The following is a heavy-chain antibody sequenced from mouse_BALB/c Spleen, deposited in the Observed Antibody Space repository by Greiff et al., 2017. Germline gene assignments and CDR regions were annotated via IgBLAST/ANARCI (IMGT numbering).Heavy chain of an antibody. Sequence: QVQLQQPGAELVKPGASVKLSCKASGYTFTSYWMHWVQLRPGQGFEWIGEINPSNGGTNYNEKFKRKATLTVDKSSSTAYMQLSSLTSEDSAVYYCTIWNYGVFDYWGQGTTLTVSS. D-gene: IGHD1-2*01. V-gene: IGHV1S16*01. CDR1: GYTFTSYW. CDR2: INPSNGGT. CDR3: TIWNYGVFDY. J-gene: IGHJ2*01.